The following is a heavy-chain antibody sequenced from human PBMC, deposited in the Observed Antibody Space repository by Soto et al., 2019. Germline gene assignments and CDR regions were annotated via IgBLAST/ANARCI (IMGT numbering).Heavy chain of an antibody. CDR2: IYYSGNT. D-gene: IGHD5-12*01. CDR1: GGSISSGGYS. J-gene: IGHJ4*02. Sequence: SETLSLTCAVSGGSISSGGYSWSWIRQPPGKGLEWIGYIYYSGNTNYNPSLKSRVTMSVDRSKNQFSLKLISVTAADTAVYYCAREGNLGRWLQPLDYWGQGTLVTVSS. V-gene: IGHV4-30-2*01. CDR3: AREGNLGRWLQPLDY.